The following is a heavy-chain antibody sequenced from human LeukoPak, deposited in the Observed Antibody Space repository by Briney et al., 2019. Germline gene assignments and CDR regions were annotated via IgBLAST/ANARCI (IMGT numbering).Heavy chain of an antibody. V-gene: IGHV4-4*02. CDR1: GGSVSSTNW. J-gene: IGHJ4*02. Sequence: PSETLSLTCGVSGGSVSSTNWWTWIRQPPGKGLEWIGEVHLGGGTTFNPSLQSRLTMSLDLSDNNVSLKLISVIAAAAAAYYCSREGGFYRPLDYSGQGTLVTVSS. D-gene: IGHD6-25*01. CDR3: SREGGFYRPLDY. CDR2: VHLGGGT.